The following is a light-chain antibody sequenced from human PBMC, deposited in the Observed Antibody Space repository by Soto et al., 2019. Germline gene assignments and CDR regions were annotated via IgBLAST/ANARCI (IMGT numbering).Light chain of an antibody. Sequence: EIVLTQSPATLSLSPGERATLSCRASQSVGTYFAWYQQKPGQAPRLLIYDSSNRATGIPARFSGSGSGTDFALTISSLEPEDLAVDYFQQRSDWPSTFGGGTKVEIK. V-gene: IGKV3-11*01. J-gene: IGKJ4*01. CDR1: QSVGTY. CDR3: QQRSDWPST. CDR2: DSS.